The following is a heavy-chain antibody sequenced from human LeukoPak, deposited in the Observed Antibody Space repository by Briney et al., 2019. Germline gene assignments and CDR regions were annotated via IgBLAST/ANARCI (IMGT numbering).Heavy chain of an antibody. J-gene: IGHJ6*02. D-gene: IGHD2-2*01. V-gene: IGHV3-9*01. CDR3: ARSRVVPAAMAPSGMDV. CDR1: GFTFDDYA. CDR2: ISWNSGSI. Sequence: GRSLRLSCAASGFTFDDYAMHWVRQAPGKGLEWVSGISWNSGSIGYADSVKGRFTISRDNAKNSLYLQMNSLRAEDTALYYCARSRVVPAAMAPSGMDVWGQGTTVTVSS.